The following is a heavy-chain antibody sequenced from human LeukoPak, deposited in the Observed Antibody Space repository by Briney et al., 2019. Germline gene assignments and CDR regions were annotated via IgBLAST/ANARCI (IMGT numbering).Heavy chain of an antibody. CDR1: GYTFTSYY. CDR2: INPSGGST. D-gene: IGHD2-21*02. V-gene: IGHV1-46*01. Sequence: ASVKVSCKASGYTFTSYYMHWVRQAPGQGLEWMGIINPSGGSTSYAQKFQGRVTMTRDMSTSTVYMELSSLRSEDTAVYYCALLNIVVVTAIPGDYWGQGTLVTVSS. J-gene: IGHJ4*02. CDR3: ALLNIVVVTAIPGDY.